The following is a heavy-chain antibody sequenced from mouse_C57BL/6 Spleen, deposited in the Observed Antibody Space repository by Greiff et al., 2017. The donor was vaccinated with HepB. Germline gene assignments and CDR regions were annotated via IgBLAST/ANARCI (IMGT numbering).Heavy chain of an antibody. CDR3: ARSYSLDY. V-gene: IGHV1-54*01. J-gene: IGHJ2*01. D-gene: IGHD2-12*01. CDR1: GYAFTNYL. CDR2: INPGSGGT. Sequence: QVQLQQSGAELVRPGTSVKVSCKASGYAFTNYLIEWVKQRPGQGLEWIGVINPGSGGTNYNEKFKGKATLTADKSSSTAYMQLSSLTSEHSAVYFCARSYSLDYWGQGTTLTVSS.